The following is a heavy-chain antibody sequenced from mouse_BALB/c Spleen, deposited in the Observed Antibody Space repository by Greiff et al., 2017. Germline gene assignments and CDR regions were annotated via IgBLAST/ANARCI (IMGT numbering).Heavy chain of an antibody. CDR1: GFTFSSYG. CDR2: ISSGGSYT. J-gene: IGHJ4*01. Sequence: EVKLEESGGDLVKPGGSLKLSCAASGFTFSSYGMSWVRQTPDKRLEWVATISSGGSYTYYPDSVKGRFTISRDNAKNTLYLQMSSLKSEDTAMYYCARQGDGSGAMDYWGQGTSVTVSS. D-gene: IGHD2-3*01. CDR3: ARQGDGSGAMDY. V-gene: IGHV5-6*02.